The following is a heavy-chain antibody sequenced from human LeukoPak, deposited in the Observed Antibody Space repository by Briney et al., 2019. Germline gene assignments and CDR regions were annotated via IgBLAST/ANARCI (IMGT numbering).Heavy chain of an antibody. V-gene: IGHV3-7*01. Sequence: GGSLRLSCAASGFDFGTQWMSWVRQAPGKGLEWVAIVNQGATQKYYVDSVKGRFTISRDNAENSLYLQMNSLRADDTAMYYCARGGISIFGVVIYMDVWGKGTTVTVSS. CDR1: GFDFGTQW. CDR3: ARGGISIFGVVIYMDV. CDR2: VNQGATQK. J-gene: IGHJ6*03. D-gene: IGHD3-3*01.